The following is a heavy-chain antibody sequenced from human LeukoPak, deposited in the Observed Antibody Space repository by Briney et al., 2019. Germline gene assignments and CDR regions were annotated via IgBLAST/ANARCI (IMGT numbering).Heavy chain of an antibody. CDR1: GFTFSSYE. V-gene: IGHV3-48*03. CDR3: ARCGRRNWLDP. CDR2: ISSSGSTI. J-gene: IGHJ5*02. Sequence: GGSLRLSCAASGFTFSSYEMNWVRQAPGKGLEWVSYISSSGSTIYYADSVKGRFTISRDNAKNSLYLQMNSLRAEDTAVYYCARCGRRNWLDPWGQGTLVTVSS.